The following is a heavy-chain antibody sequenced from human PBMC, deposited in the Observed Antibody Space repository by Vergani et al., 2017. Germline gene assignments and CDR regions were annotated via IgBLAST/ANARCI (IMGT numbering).Heavy chain of an antibody. CDR2: ISYDGSNK. Sequence: QVQLVESGGGVVQPGRSLRLSCAASGFTFSSYGMHWVRQAPGKGLEWVAVISYDGSNKYYADSVKRRFTISRDNSKNTLYLQMNSLRAEDTAVYYCAKEGSGWYYYYYYMDVWGKGTTVTVSS. CDR3: AKEGSGWYYYYYYMDV. J-gene: IGHJ6*03. D-gene: IGHD6-19*01. CDR1: GFTFSSYG. V-gene: IGHV3-30*18.